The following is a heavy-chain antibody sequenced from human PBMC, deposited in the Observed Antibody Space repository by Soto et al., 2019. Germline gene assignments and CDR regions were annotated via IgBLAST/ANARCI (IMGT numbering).Heavy chain of an antibody. CDR3: ARGHFDPDY. V-gene: IGHV4-39*02. J-gene: IGHJ4*02. D-gene: IGHD3-9*01. Sequence: SETLSLTCTVSGGSISTSTYYWGWVRQPPGKGLEWIGTISYSGSTYYNPSLKSRVTISVDASKNQFSLKLTSVTAADTAVYFCARGHFDPDYWGQGTLVTVSS. CDR2: ISYSGST. CDR1: GGSISTSTYY.